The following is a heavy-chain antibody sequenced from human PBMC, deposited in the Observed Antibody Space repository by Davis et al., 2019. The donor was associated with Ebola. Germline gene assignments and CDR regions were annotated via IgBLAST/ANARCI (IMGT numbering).Heavy chain of an antibody. Sequence: MPGGSLRLSCTVSGGSIISSSSYWGWIRQPPRKGLEWIGSIYYSGSTYYNPSLKSRVTISVDTSKNQFSLKLRSVTAADTAVYYCARQGWSGYSLRHWLDPWGRGTLVTVSS. CDR3: ARQGWSGYSLRHWLDP. CDR1: GGSIISSSSY. V-gene: IGHV4-39*01. J-gene: IGHJ5*02. CDR2: IYYSGST. D-gene: IGHD3-3*01.